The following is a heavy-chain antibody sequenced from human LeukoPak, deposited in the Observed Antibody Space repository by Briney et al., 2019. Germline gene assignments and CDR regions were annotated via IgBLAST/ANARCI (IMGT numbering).Heavy chain of an antibody. V-gene: IGHV3-21*01. CDR1: GFTFSACS. Sequence: GGSLRLSCAASGFTFSACSMNWVRQAPGKGLEWVSGISSDSAYIYYADSVKGRFTDSRDNAKNSLSLHMSSLRAEDTAVYYCARDGSGWSRDYWGQGTLVTVSS. CDR3: ARDGSGWSRDY. J-gene: IGHJ4*02. D-gene: IGHD2-15*01. CDR2: ISSDSAYI.